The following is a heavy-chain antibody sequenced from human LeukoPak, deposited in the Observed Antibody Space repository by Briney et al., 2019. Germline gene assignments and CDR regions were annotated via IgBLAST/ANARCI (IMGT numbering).Heavy chain of an antibody. D-gene: IGHD2-15*01. CDR2: IYSGGST. CDR3: AKGSGGGSFRNYFDY. Sequence: PGGSLRLSCAASGFTVSSNYMSWVRQAPGKGLEWVSVIYSGGSTYYADSVKGRFTISRDNSKNTLYLQMNSLRAEDTAVYYCAKGSGGGSFRNYFDYWGQGTLVAVSS. J-gene: IGHJ4*02. CDR1: GFTVSSNY. V-gene: IGHV3-53*01.